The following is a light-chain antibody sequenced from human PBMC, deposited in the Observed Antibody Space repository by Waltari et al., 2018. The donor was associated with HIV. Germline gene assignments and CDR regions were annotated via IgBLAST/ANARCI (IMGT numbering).Light chain of an antibody. CDR1: RSNFGRYY. CDR2: RNN. CDR3: AAWADSLSSVV. Sequence: QSLLTHPPSASGTPGQRVTISSSGSRSNFGRYYVYCYQPLPGTAPKLIIYRNNKRPSGVPDRFSGSKSGNTASLAICGLRAEDEADYYCAAWADSLSSVVFGGGTKLTVL. J-gene: IGLJ2*01. V-gene: IGLV1-47*01.